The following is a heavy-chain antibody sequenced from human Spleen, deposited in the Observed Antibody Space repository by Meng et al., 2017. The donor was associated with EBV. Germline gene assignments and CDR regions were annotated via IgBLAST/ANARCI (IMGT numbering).Heavy chain of an antibody. CDR2: IYHTGST. D-gene: IGHD4-17*01. J-gene: IGHJ5*02. CDR1: GGSITRSNW. CDR3: ARHDHSDHGDPNWFDP. V-gene: IGHV4-4*02. Sequence: QVQLQESGPGLVKPSXXXXXTXXVXGGSITRSNWWTWVRQPPGKGLEWIGEIYHTGSTDYNPSLKSRVTISVDKSKNQFSLKVNSVTAADTAVYSCARHDHSDHGDPNWFDPWGQGTLVTVSS.